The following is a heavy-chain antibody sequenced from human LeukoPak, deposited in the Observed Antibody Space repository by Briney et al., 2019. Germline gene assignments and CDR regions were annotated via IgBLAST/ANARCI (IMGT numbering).Heavy chain of an antibody. CDR2: ISWNSGSI. J-gene: IGHJ6*02. V-gene: IGHV3-9*01. Sequence: PGGSLRLSCAASGFTFDDYAMHWVRQAPGKGLEWVSGISWNSGSIGYADSVKGRFTISRDNAKNSLYLQMNSLRAEDTALYYCAKGGVGATPDYYYGMDVWGQGTTVTASS. CDR1: GFTFDDYA. D-gene: IGHD1-26*01. CDR3: AKGGVGATPDYYYGMDV.